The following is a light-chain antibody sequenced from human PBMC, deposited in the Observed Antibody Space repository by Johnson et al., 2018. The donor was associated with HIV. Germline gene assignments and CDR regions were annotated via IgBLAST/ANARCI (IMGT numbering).Light chain of an antibody. J-gene: IGLJ1*01. Sequence: QSMLTQPPSVSAAPGQKVTISCSGSSSTIGNNYVSWYQVLPGTAPKLLIYKNNERHSGIPDRFSGSKSGTSATLGITGLQTGDEADYYCGTWDTSLSAGGVFGTGTKVTVL. V-gene: IGLV1-51*02. CDR2: KNN. CDR1: SSTIGNNY. CDR3: GTWDTSLSAGGV.